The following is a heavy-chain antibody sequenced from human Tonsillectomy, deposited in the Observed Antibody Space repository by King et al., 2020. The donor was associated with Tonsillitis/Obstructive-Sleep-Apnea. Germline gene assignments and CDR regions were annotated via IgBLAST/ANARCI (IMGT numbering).Heavy chain of an antibody. CDR3: ARGDYGDSYYFDH. Sequence: VQLQQWGAGLLKPPETLSLTCGVYGGSFIDYRWSWIRQPPGKGLEWIGEIDHSGSTNYNPSLKRRVTISVDTSKNQLSLKLTSGTAADTAVYYCARGDYGDSYYFDHWGQGTLVTVSS. V-gene: IGHV4-34*01. D-gene: IGHD4-17*01. J-gene: IGHJ4*02. CDR2: IDHSGST. CDR1: GGSFIDYR.